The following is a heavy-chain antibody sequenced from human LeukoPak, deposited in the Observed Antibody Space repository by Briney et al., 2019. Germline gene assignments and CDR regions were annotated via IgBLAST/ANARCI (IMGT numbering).Heavy chain of an antibody. D-gene: IGHD4-17*01. CDR1: GFIFRNYA. CDR2: IRYDGSKDGSNK. Sequence: GGSLRLSCLASGFIFRNYAMHWVRQAPGKGLEWVAVIRYDGSKDGSNKYYADSVKGRFTISRDNSKNTLYLQMNSLRAEDTAVYYCARDRGLDGEAFFDYWGQGTLVTVSP. V-gene: IGHV3-30*02. CDR3: ARDRGLDGEAFFDY. J-gene: IGHJ4*02.